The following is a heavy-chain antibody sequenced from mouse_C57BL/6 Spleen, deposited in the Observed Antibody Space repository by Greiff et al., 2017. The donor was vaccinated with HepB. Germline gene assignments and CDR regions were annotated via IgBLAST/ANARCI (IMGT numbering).Heavy chain of an antibody. CDR2: IDPNSGGT. D-gene: IGHD2-3*01. CDR3: ATFYDGYDYAMDY. J-gene: IGHJ4*01. V-gene: IGHV1-72*01. CDR1: GYTFTSYW. Sequence: QVQLQQSGAELVKPGASVKLSCKASGYTFTSYWMHWVKQRPGRGLEWIGRIDPNSGGTKYNEKFKSKATLTVDKPSSTAYMQISSLTSEDSAVYYCATFYDGYDYAMDYWGQGTSVTVSS.